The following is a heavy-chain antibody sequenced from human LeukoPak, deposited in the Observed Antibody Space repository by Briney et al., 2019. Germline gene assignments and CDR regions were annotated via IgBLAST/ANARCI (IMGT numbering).Heavy chain of an antibody. V-gene: IGHV1-2*02. J-gene: IGHJ5*02. CDR1: GYTFTGYY. D-gene: IGHD3-22*01. Sequence: AASVKVSCKASGYTFTGYYMHWVRQAPGQGLEWMGWINPNSGGTNYAQKFQGRVTMTRDTSISTAYMELSRLRSDDTAVYYCARCASYYDSSGYYYPWGQGTLVTVSS. CDR3: ARCASYYDSSGYYYP. CDR2: INPNSGGT.